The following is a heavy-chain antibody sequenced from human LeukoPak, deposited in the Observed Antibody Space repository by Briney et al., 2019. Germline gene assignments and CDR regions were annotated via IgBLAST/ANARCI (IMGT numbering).Heavy chain of an antibody. J-gene: IGHJ5*02. CDR2: IYPGDSDT. Sequence: GESLKISCKGSGYSFTGYWIGWVRQMPGKGLEWMGIIYPGDSDTRYSPSFQGQVTISADKSISTAYLQWSSLKASDTAMYYCARAEGYCSGGSCYNWFDPWGQGTLVTVSS. CDR3: ARAEGYCSGGSCYNWFDP. CDR1: GYSFTGYW. V-gene: IGHV5-51*01. D-gene: IGHD2-15*01.